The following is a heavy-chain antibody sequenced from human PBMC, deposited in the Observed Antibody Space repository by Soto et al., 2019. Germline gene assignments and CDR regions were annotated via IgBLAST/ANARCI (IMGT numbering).Heavy chain of an antibody. Sequence: GGSLRLSCAASGFTFSSYAMSWVRQAPGKGLEWVSTLSGSGGNTYYADSVRGLFTISRDNSKNTLYLQMNSLRAEDTAVYYCAXVNTIFGMEYYYYGMDVWGQGTTVTVSS. CDR3: AXVNTIFGMEYYYYGMDV. J-gene: IGHJ6*02. CDR2: LSGSGGNT. V-gene: IGHV3-23*01. D-gene: IGHD3-3*01. CDR1: GFTFSSYA.